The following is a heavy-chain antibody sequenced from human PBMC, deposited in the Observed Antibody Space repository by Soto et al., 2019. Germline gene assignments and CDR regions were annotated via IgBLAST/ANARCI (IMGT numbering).Heavy chain of an antibody. CDR2: ISSSSSYT. D-gene: IGHD4-17*01. J-gene: IGHJ6*02. CDR1: GFTFSDYY. CDR3: AIQPHGGDYLLPDYYYYGMDV. Sequence: PGGSLRLSCAASGFTFSDYYMSWIRQAPGKGLEWVSYISSSSSYTNYADSVKGRFTISRDNAKNSLSLQMTSLRAEDTAVYYCAIQPHGGDYLLPDYYYYGMDVWGQGTTVTVSS. V-gene: IGHV3-11*06.